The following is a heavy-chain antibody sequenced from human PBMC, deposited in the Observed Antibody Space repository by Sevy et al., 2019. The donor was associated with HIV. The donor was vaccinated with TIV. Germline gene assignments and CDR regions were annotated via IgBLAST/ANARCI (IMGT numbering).Heavy chain of an antibody. CDR1: GFTVSSNY. V-gene: IGHV3-53*01. J-gene: IGHJ6*03. Sequence: GGTLRLSCAASGFTVSSNYLSWVRRAPGTGREGVGVTYSGGSTYYADSVKGRFTISRDNSKNTLYLQMNSLRAEDTAVYYCARIGVDTAMVTFHYYYMDVWGKGTTVTVSS. CDR2: TYSGGST. D-gene: IGHD5-18*01. CDR3: ARIGVDTAMVTFHYYYMDV.